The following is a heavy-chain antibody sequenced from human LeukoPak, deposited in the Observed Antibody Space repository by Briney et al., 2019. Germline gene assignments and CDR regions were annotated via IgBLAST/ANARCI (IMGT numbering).Heavy chain of an antibody. CDR3: ASTLACDK. V-gene: IGHV3-7*01. CDR2: IKEDGSDR. Sequence: PGGSLRLSCAASGSTFSNYWMTWARQVPGKGLEWVASIKEDGSDRYNVDSVKGRFTISRDNAKNSLSLQMCSLRAEDTGVYCCASTLACDKWGRGILVTVST. J-gene: IGHJ3*02. CDR1: GSTFSNYW.